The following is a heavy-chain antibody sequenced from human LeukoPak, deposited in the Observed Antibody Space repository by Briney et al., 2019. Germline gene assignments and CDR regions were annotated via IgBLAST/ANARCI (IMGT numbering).Heavy chain of an antibody. CDR3: ARDRGYSYVPDAFDI. CDR1: GYTFTSYG. CDR2: ISAYNGNT. D-gene: IGHD5-18*01. J-gene: IGHJ3*02. V-gene: IGHV1-18*01. Sequence: GASVKVSCKASGYTFTSYGVSWVRQAPGQGLEWMGWISAYNGNTNYAQKLQGRVTMTTDTSTSTAYMELRGLRSDDTAVYYCARDRGYSYVPDAFDIWGQGTMVTVSS.